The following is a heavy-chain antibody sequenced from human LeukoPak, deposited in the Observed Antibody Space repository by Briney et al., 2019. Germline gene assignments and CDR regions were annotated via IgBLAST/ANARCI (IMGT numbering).Heavy chain of an antibody. CDR2: ICYSGST. CDR3: ARVLRDFWSGYYTDSLFDY. D-gene: IGHD3-3*01. CDR1: GGSISSYY. J-gene: IGHJ4*02. V-gene: IGHV4-59*01. Sequence: SETLSLTCTVSGGSISSYYWSWIWQPPGKGLEWIGYICYSGSTNYNPSLKSRVTISVDTSKNQFSLKLSSVTAADTAVYYCARVLRDFWSGYYTDSLFDYWGQGTLVTVSS.